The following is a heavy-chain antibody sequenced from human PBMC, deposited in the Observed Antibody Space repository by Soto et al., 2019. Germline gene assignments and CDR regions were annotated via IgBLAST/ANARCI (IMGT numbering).Heavy chain of an antibody. CDR1: GFSLSTSGVG. J-gene: IGHJ5*02. Sequence: QITLKESGPTLVKPTQTLTLTCTFSGFSLSTSGVGVGWICQPPGKALEWLELIYWDDAKRYSPSLKSRRTITKDTTNNQVVLTMTNMAPVDTATSYCAHSLYDYVWGTNWFDPWGQGTLVTVSS. V-gene: IGHV2-5*02. CDR3: AHSLYDYVWGTNWFDP. D-gene: IGHD3-16*01. CDR2: IYWDDAK.